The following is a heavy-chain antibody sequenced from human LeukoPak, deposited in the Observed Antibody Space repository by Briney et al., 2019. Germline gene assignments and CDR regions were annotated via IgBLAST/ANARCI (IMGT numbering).Heavy chain of an antibody. D-gene: IGHD6-19*01. J-gene: IGHJ1*01. V-gene: IGHV5-51*01. Sequence: GESLKISCRGSGYSFNTYWIGWVRQMPGKVLEWMGIIYPGDSDTRYSPSFQGQVTISADKSFSTAYLQWSSLKASDTAMYYCARRGIAVAGTPAEYFHHWGQGTLVIVSS. CDR1: GYSFNTYW. CDR3: ARRGIAVAGTPAEYFHH. CDR2: IYPGDSDT.